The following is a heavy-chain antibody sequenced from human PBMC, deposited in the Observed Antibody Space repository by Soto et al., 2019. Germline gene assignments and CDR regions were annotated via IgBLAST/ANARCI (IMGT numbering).Heavy chain of an antibody. CDR1: GGSLTDHY. J-gene: IGHJ6*02. CDR2: VFSRGGT. V-gene: IGHV4-59*11. CDR3: ARMRPTGWHDYSFFGMAL. Sequence: PSETLSLTCNVSGGSLTDHYWTWIRQPPGKGLEWIGCVFSRGGTYYEPSLKSRVTISLDTSKNQFSLRLTSMTTADTAVYYCARMRPTGWHDYSFFGMALWGQGTTVT. D-gene: IGHD6-19*01.